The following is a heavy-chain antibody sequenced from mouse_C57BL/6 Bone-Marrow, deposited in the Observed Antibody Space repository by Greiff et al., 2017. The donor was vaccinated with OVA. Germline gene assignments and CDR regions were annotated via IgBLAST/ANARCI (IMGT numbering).Heavy chain of an antibody. CDR3: TGGDWEGYFDY. J-gene: IGHJ2*01. CDR2: IRLKSDNYAT. CDR1: GFTFSNYW. Sequence: EVKLQESGGGLVQPGGSMKLSCVASGFTFSNYWMNWVRQSPEKGLEWVAQIRLKSDNYATHYAESVKGRFTISRDDSKSSVYLQMNNLRAEDTGIYYCTGGDWEGYFDYWGQGTTLTVSS. D-gene: IGHD4-1*01. V-gene: IGHV6-3*01.